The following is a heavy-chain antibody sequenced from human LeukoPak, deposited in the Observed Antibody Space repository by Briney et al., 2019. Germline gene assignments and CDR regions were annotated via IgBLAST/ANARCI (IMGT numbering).Heavy chain of an antibody. CDR1: GSGFTVSEVW. CDR3: AREAYCGGPSCFAVNYMDV. D-gene: IGHD2-21*01. J-gene: IGHJ6*03. Sequence: GGSLRLSCVTSGSGFTVSEVWRGCVRQAPGERLEWVAYIKGDGTETYYVDSVKGRFTISRDNAKNSVYLQMNSLRGDDTSLYRCAREAYCGGPSCFAVNYMDVWGKGTTVTVSS. V-gene: IGHV3-7*01. CDR2: IKGDGTET.